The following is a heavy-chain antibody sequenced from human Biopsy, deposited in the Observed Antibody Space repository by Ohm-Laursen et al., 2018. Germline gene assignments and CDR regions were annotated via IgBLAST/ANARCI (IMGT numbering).Heavy chain of an antibody. D-gene: IGHD3-22*01. CDR3: TRGGYYYDSLAYYYWFDP. Sequence: ASVKVSCKASGYTFTGYYVHWVRQTPGQGLEWMGWINAKTGDTNYAQKFQGRVTMTRDTSISTAYVDLSSLRSDDTAVYYCTRGGYYYDSLAYYYWFDPWGQGTLVTVSS. J-gene: IGHJ5*02. V-gene: IGHV1-2*02. CDR1: GYTFTGYY. CDR2: INAKTGDT.